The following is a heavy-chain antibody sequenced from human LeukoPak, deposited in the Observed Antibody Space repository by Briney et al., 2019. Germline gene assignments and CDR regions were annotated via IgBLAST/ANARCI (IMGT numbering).Heavy chain of an antibody. V-gene: IGHV4-34*01. J-gene: IGHJ6*03. CDR2: INHSGST. D-gene: IGHD3-16*01. CDR3: ARLMRPPWRVDSYYNYYMDV. CDR1: GGSFSGYY. Sequence: SETLSLTCAVYGGSFSGYYWSWIRQPPGKGLEWIGEINHSGSTNYNASLKSRVTISVDTSKNQFSLKLSSVTAADTAVYYCARLMRPPWRVDSYYNYYMDVWGKGTTVTISS.